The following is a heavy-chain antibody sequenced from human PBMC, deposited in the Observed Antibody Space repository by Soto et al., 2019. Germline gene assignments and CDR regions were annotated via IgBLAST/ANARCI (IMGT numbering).Heavy chain of an antibody. J-gene: IGHJ4*02. Sequence: QITLKESGPTLVKPTQTLTLTCTFSGFSLSTNGDGVGWIRQPPRKALQWLALIYWDDDKRYSPSLKIRLTITKDTDKNRVVLTMTNMGPVDTATYYCAHSPRITSYDYWGQGTLVTVSS. CDR1: GFSLSTNGDG. V-gene: IGHV2-5*02. CDR2: IYWDDDK. D-gene: IGHD3-10*01. CDR3: AHSPRITSYDY.